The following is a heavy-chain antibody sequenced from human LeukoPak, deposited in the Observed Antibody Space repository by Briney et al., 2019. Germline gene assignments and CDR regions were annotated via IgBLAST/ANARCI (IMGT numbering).Heavy chain of an antibody. CDR2: MNPNSGNT. J-gene: IGHJ6*03. V-gene: IGHV1-8*02. Sequence: ASVTVSCTASGYTFTSYDINWVRQATGQGLEWMGWMNPNSGNTGYAQKFQGRVTMTRNTSISTAYMELSSLRSEDTAVYYCARFAVRGGYYYYYYMDVWGKGTTVTVSS. D-gene: IGHD3-10*01. CDR3: ARFAVRGGYYYYYYMDV. CDR1: GYTFTSYD.